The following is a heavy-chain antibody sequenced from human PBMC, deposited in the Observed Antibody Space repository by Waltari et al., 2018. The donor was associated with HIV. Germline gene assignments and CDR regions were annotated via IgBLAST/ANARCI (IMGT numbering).Heavy chain of an antibody. J-gene: IGHJ5*02. V-gene: IGHV3-11*01. Sequence: SWIRQAPGKGLEWVSYISSSGSTIYYADSMKGRFTISRDNAKNSLYLQMNSLRAEDTAVYYCAPADAYCGGDCPSWGQGTLVTVSS. D-gene: IGHD2-21*02. CDR2: ISSSGSTI. CDR3: APADAYCGGDCPS.